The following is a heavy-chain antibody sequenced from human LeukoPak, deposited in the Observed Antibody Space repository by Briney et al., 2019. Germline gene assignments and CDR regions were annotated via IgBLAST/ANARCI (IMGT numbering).Heavy chain of an antibody. V-gene: IGHV3-7*03. CDR1: GITFSRYW. J-gene: IGHJ4*02. D-gene: IGHD6-19*01. Sequence: PGGSLRLSCASSGITFSRYWMTWVRQAPGKGLEWVATLIQDGREKHYVDSVKGRFTISRDNAKNSVDLEMNSLRAEDTAVYFCASWGSVAGQRALDYWGQGTLVTVSS. CDR2: LIQDGREK. CDR3: ASWGSVAGQRALDY.